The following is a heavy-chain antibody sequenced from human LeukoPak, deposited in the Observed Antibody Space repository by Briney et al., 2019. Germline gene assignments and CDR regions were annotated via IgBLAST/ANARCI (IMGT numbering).Heavy chain of an antibody. J-gene: IGHJ4*02. Sequence: PGGSLRLSCAASGFTFSSYTMNWVRQAPGKGLEWVSSIISSSSYIYYADSVKGRFTISRDNAKNSLYLQMNSLRAEDTAVYYCARDFGGYCSSSNCYLGWLDYWGEGTLVTVSS. CDR3: ARDFGGYCSSSNCYLGWLDY. CDR2: IISSSSYI. V-gene: IGHV3-21*03. D-gene: IGHD2-2*01. CDR1: GFTFSSYT.